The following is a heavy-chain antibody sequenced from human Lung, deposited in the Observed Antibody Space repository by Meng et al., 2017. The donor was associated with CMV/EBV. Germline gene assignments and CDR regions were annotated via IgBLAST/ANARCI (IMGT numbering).Heavy chain of an antibody. V-gene: IGHV1-2*02. CDR2: INSKIGDA. CDR3: ARKVFRASDAFDI. J-gene: IGHJ3*02. Sequence: ASXXVSXKASGYTFTGYYLHWVRQAPGQGLEWMGWINSKIGDANYTQKFQGRVTVTRDTSISTAYMELKRLTYDDTAVYFCARKVFRASDAFDIGGQGTMVTVSS. CDR1: GYTFTGYY.